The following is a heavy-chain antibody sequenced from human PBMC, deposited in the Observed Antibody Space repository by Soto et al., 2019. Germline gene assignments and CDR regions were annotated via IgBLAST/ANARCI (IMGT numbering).Heavy chain of an antibody. J-gene: IGHJ4*02. CDR3: ARDRGWLQLKNDY. CDR2: IKNKTNDGTT. D-gene: IGHD5-12*01. CDR1: GFTFSNAG. Sequence: EEQVVESGGGLVEPGGSLRLSCAASGFTFSNAGMSWVRQAPGKGLEWVGHIKNKTNDGTTDYAAPVKGRFTISRDNSKNTLYLQMNSLRAEDTAVYYCARDRGWLQLKNDYWGQGTLVTVSS. V-gene: IGHV3-15*01.